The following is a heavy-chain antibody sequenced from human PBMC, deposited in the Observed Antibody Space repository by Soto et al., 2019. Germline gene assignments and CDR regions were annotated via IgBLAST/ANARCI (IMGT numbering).Heavy chain of an antibody. D-gene: IGHD1-1*01. V-gene: IGHV4-31*03. J-gene: IGHJ4*02. Sequence: SETLSLTCTVSGGSISSGAYYWNWIRQHPGKGLEWFGYIHYSGTTYYNPSLRSRVTMSVDTSRNQFSLKLSSMTAADTAVYYCARDASTNWHYFDSWGQGILVTVSS. CDR2: IHYSGTT. CDR1: GGSISSGAYY. CDR3: ARDASTNWHYFDS.